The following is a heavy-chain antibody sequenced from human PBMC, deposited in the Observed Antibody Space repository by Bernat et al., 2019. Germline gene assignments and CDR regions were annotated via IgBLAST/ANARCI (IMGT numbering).Heavy chain of an antibody. J-gene: IGHJ6*02. CDR1: GYTFSSYY. CDR2: SRPSGGST. Sequence: QEQLVQSGVEVKNPGASVRLSCKASGYTFSSYYMHWVRQAPGQGLEWMGISRPSGGSTTYAQRFQGRVTMTRDTSTSTAYMELSGLTSEDTAVYYCARKRDYSYGMDVWGQGTTVTVSS. V-gene: IGHV1-46*01. CDR3: ARKRDYSYGMDV.